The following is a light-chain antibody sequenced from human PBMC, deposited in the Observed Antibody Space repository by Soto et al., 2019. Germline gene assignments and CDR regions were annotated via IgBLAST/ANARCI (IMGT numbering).Light chain of an antibody. Sequence: SVLTQPASVSGSPGQSITISCTGTSSDVGGYNYVSWYQQHPGKAPKLMIYDVSNRPSGVSNRFSGSKSGNTASLTISGPQAEDEADYYCSSYTSSSTHYVFGTGTKVTVL. CDR3: SSYTSSSTHYV. CDR2: DVS. J-gene: IGLJ1*01. CDR1: SSDVGGYNY. V-gene: IGLV2-14*01.